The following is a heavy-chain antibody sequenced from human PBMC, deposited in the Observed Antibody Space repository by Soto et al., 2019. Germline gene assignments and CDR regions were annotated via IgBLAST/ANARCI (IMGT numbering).Heavy chain of an antibody. J-gene: IGHJ4*02. Sequence: SETLSLTCAVSGGSISSGGYSWSWIRQPPGKGLEWIGYIYHSGSTYYNPSLKSRVTISVDRSKNQFSLKLSSVTAADTAVYYCAREGSYYDTSGYYHPLFDYWGQGTLVTVSS. CDR1: GGSISSGGYS. CDR2: IYHSGST. D-gene: IGHD3-22*01. V-gene: IGHV4-30-2*01. CDR3: AREGSYYDTSGYYHPLFDY.